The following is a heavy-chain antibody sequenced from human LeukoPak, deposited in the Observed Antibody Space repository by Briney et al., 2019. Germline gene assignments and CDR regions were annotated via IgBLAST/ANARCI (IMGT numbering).Heavy chain of an antibody. V-gene: IGHV1-2*02. CDR3: ARASYYYDSSGYPGYYFDY. J-gene: IGHJ4*02. Sequence: VASVKVSCKASGYTFTDYYMHWVRQAPGQGLKWMGWINPNSGGTNYAQKFQGRVTMTRDTSISTAYMELSRLRSDDTAVYYCARASYYYDSSGYPGYYFDYWGQGTLVTVSS. CDR1: GYTFTDYY. D-gene: IGHD3-22*01. CDR2: INPNSGGT.